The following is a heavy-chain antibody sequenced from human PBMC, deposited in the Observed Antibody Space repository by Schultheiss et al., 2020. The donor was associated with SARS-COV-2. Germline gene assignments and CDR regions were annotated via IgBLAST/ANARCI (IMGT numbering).Heavy chain of an antibody. V-gene: IGHV4-61*02. J-gene: IGHJ5*02. CDR1: GGSVSSGNYY. CDR3: ARGWGSSGWFDP. CDR2: IYTSGST. D-gene: IGHD3-16*01. Sequence: SETLSLTCTVSGGSVSSGNYYWSWIRQPAGKGLEWIGRIYTSGSTNYNSSLKSRVTMSVDTSKNQFSLKLSSVTAADTAVYYCARGWGSSGWFDPWGQGTLVTVSS.